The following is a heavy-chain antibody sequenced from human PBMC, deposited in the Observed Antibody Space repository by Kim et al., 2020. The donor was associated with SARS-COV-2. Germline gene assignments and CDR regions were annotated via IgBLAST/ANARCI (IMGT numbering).Heavy chain of an antibody. D-gene: IGHD5-18*01. J-gene: IGHJ4*02. V-gene: IGHV4-59*08. Sequence: NYNPSLKSRVIISVDTSKNQFSLKLSSVTAADTAVYYCARQGRQLWSLDYWGQGTLVTVSS. CDR3: ARQGRQLWSLDY.